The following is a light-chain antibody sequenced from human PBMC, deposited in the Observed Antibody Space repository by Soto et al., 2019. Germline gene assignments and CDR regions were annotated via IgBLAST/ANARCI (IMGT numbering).Light chain of an antibody. CDR1: SSDVGSYNL. Sequence: QSALTQPASVSGSPGQSITISCTGTSSDVGSYNLVSWYQQHPGKAPKLMIYEGSKRPSGVSNRFSGSKSGNTASLTISGLQAEDEADYYCCSYAGSSTSHVVLGGGTKLTVL. V-gene: IGLV2-23*01. CDR3: CSYAGSSTSHVV. CDR2: EGS. J-gene: IGLJ2*01.